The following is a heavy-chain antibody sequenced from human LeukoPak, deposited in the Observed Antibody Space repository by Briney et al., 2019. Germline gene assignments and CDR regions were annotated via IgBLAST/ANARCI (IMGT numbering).Heavy chain of an antibody. CDR1: GASINSYY. CDR3: ARDEFGDFQGFDY. J-gene: IGHJ4*02. D-gene: IGHD4-17*01. V-gene: IGHV4-59*13. CDR2: IHYRGTT. Sequence: SETLSLSCSVSGASINSYYWNWIGQSPGKGLEGLGNIHYRGTTNYNPSLKSRVTLSLDSSKSQFALKVTSVTAADTAVYYCARDEFGDFQGFDYWGQGTRVTVSS.